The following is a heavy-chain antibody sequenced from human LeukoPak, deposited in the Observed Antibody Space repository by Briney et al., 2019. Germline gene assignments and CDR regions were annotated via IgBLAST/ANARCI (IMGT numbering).Heavy chain of an antibody. V-gene: IGHV3-30-3*01. CDR1: GFTFSSNA. D-gene: IGHD2-21*01. Sequence: PGGSLRLSCAASGFTFSSNAMHWVRQAPGKGLEWVAVISYDGSNKYYADSVKGRFTISRDNSKNTLYLQMNSLRAEDTAVYYCAREVVVRENWFDPWGQGTLVTVSS. J-gene: IGHJ5*02. CDR2: ISYDGSNK. CDR3: AREVVVRENWFDP.